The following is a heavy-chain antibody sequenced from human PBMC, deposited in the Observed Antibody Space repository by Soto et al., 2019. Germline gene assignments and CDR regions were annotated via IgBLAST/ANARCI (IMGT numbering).Heavy chain of an antibody. CDR1: GGSISSGGYY. D-gene: IGHD3-16*02. Sequence: QVQLQESGPGLVKPSQTLSLTCTVSGGSISSGGYYWSWIRQHPGKGLEWIGYIYYSGSTYYNPSLKSRVTISVDTSKNQFSLKLSSVTAADTAVYYCARDSTSSDGPNQDAFDIWGQGTMVTVSS. CDR3: ARDSTSSDGPNQDAFDI. J-gene: IGHJ3*02. CDR2: IYYSGST. V-gene: IGHV4-31*03.